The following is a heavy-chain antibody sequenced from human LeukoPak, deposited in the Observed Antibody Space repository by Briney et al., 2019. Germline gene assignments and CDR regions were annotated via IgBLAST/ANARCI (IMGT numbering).Heavy chain of an antibody. J-gene: IGHJ4*02. D-gene: IGHD5-18*01. CDR1: GFTFDSYG. CDR2: ISVSGGST. Sequence: GGSLRLSCAASGFTFDSYGMSWVRQAPGKGLEWVSGISVSGGSTYYADSVKGRFTISRDNPKNKLYLQMNSLRAEDTAVYYCAKASRGYSYGSQLTYYFDYWGQGTLVTVSS. CDR3: AKASRGYSYGSQLTYYFDY. V-gene: IGHV3-23*01.